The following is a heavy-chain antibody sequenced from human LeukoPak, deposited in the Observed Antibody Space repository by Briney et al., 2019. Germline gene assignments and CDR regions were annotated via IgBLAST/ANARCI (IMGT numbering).Heavy chain of an antibody. CDR2: IHPYGHT. CDR1: GGYFSDYY. Sequence: SETLSRTCAVYGGYFSDYYWSWIRQPPGKGLEWIGEIHPYGHTNLNPSLRSRVSISIDTPNNQFSLKLTSVTSADTALYYCSRGKDQSKTGDSWGQGTLVTVSS. CDR3: SRGKDQSKTGDS. D-gene: IGHD2-2*01. J-gene: IGHJ4*02. V-gene: IGHV4-34*01.